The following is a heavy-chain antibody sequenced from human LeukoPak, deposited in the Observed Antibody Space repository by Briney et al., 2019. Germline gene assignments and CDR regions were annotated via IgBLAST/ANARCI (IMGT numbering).Heavy chain of an antibody. CDR1: GGSISSYY. J-gene: IGHJ4*02. CDR2: IYYSGST. Sequence: SSETLSLTCTVSGGSISSYYWSWIWQPPGKGLEWIGYIYYSGSTNYNPSLKSRVTISVDTSKNQFSLKLSSVTAADTAVYYCARGGYSGYDLGYWGQGTLVTVSS. CDR3: ARGGYSGYDLGY. V-gene: IGHV4-59*01. D-gene: IGHD5-12*01.